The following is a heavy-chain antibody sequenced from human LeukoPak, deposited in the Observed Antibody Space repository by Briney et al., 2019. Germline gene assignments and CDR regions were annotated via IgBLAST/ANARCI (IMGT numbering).Heavy chain of an antibody. CDR3: ARNRWLDF. CDR1: GASISDYY. J-gene: IGHJ4*02. CDR2: IYYTGST. V-gene: IGHV4-59*01. Sequence: SETLSLTCTVSGASISDYYWSWIRQPPGRGLEWIGYIYYTGSTNYNPSLRSRVTMSVDTSKNQFSLKLTSVTAADTAVYYCARNRWLDFWGRGTLVTVSS. D-gene: IGHD5-24*01.